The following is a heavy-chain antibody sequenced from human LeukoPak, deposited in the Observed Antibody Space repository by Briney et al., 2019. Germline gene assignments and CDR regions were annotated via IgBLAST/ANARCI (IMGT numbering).Heavy chain of an antibody. CDR2: IQISGST. V-gene: IGHV4-4*07. D-gene: IGHD6-19*01. Sequence: PSETLSLTCTVSGGSISSYYCSWIRQSAGKGLEWIGRIQISGSTNYNPSLRSRVTMSVDTSKNQFSLRLSSATAADTAVYYCASGGVAGRWPLDYWGQGTLVTVSS. J-gene: IGHJ4*02. CDR1: GGSISSYY. CDR3: ASGGVAGRWPLDY.